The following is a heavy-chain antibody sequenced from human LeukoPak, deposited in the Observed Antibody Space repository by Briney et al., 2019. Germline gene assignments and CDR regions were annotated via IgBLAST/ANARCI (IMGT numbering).Heavy chain of an antibody. Sequence: PGRSLRLSCAASGFTFDDYSMHWVRQAPGKGLEWVSGISWNSGSIVYADSVKGRFTISRERTKNSLYLQMNSLRAEDMALYYCARGNGYSTSGYVDYWGQGTLVTVSS. CDR1: GFTFDDYS. J-gene: IGHJ4*02. CDR2: ISWNSGSI. D-gene: IGHD6-13*01. V-gene: IGHV3-9*03. CDR3: ARGNGYSTSGYVDY.